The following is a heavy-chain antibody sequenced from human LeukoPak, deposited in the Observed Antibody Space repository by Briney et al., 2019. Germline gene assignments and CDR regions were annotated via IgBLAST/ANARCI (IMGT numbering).Heavy chain of an antibody. D-gene: IGHD2-8*02. CDR3: ARGGGAVLSYNWFDP. CDR2: ISSSSSYI. CDR1: GFIFSSYS. Sequence: PGGSPRLSCAASGFIFSSYSMNWVRQAPGKGLEWVSSISSSSSYIYYADSVKGRFTISRDNAKNSLYLQMNSLRAEDTAVYYCARGGGAVLSYNWFDPWGQGTLVTVSS. V-gene: IGHV3-21*01. J-gene: IGHJ5*02.